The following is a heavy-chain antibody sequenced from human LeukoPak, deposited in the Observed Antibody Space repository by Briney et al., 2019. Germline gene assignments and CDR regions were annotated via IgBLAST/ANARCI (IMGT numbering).Heavy chain of an antibody. J-gene: IGHJ4*02. Sequence: ASVKVSCKASGYTFTSYGISWVRQAPGQGLEWMGWISAYNGNTNYAQKLQGRVTTTTDTSTSTAYMELRSLRSDDTAVYYCARDRAVKRELPLRDYFDYWGQGTLVTVSS. CDR3: ARDRAVKRELPLRDYFDY. V-gene: IGHV1-18*01. CDR1: GYTFTSYG. D-gene: IGHD1-26*01. CDR2: ISAYNGNT.